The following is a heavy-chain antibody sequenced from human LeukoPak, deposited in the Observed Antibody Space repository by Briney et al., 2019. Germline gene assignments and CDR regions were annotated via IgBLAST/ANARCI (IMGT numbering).Heavy chain of an antibody. D-gene: IGHD3-10*01. Sequence: SETLSLTCTVSGGSISSYYWSWIRQPPGKGLEWIGYIYYSGSTNYNPSLKSRVTISVDTSKNQFSLKLSSATAADTAVYYCARVDYSNSGSYPPHFDHWGQGTLATVSS. CDR2: IYYSGST. CDR3: ARVDYSNSGSYPPHFDH. CDR1: GGSISSYY. J-gene: IGHJ4*02. V-gene: IGHV4-59*08.